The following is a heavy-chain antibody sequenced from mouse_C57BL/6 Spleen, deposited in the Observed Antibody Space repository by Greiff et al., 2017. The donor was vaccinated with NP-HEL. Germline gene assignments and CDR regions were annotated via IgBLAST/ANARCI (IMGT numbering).Heavy chain of an antibody. V-gene: IGHV1-9*01. J-gene: IGHJ3*01. CDR1: GYTFTGYW. Sequence: QVQLKQSGAELMKPGASVKLSCKATGYTFTGYWIEWVKQRPGHGLEWIGEILPGSGSTNYNEKFKGKATFTADTSSNTAYMQLSSLTTEDSAIYYCAKKVYYYGSSPWFAYWGQGTLVTVSA. CDR2: ILPGSGST. D-gene: IGHD1-1*01. CDR3: AKKVYYYGSSPWFAY.